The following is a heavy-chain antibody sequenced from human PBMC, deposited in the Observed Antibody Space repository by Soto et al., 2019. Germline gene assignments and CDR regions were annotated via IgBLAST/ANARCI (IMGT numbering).Heavy chain of an antibody. V-gene: IGHV1-3*01. CDR2: VDPDIGET. Sequence: QVHLVQSGAEVKKPGASVMISCKTSGYPFTTSGLHWLRQAPGQSLEWMGWVDPDIGETKYSHKFEDRFTITAYTSASTGYMELSRLRPEDTALYYCASVSEDDRVVTVTMRGGWFDSWGQGTLVTVSS. J-gene: IGHJ5*01. CDR3: ASVSEDDRVVTVTMRGGWFDS. CDR1: GYPFTTSG. D-gene: IGHD3-22*01.